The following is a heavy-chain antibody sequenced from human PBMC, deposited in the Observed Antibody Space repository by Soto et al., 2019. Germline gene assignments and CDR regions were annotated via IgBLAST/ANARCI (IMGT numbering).Heavy chain of an antibody. Sequence: GASVKVSCKASGFTFTSYDINWVRQATGQGLEWMGWMNPNSGNTGYAQKFQGRVTMTRNTSISTAYMELSSLRSEDTAVYYCASALAVGGHYYHNGISVWGQGTTGTVSS. D-gene: IGHD6-19*01. CDR2: MNPNSGNT. CDR1: GFTFTSYD. V-gene: IGHV1-8*01. CDR3: ASALAVGGHYYHNGISV. J-gene: IGHJ6*01.